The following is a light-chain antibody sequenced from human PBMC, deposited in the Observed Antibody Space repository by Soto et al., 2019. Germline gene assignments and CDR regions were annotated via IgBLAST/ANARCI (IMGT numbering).Light chain of an antibody. CDR2: GNT. Sequence: QSVLTQPPSASGTPGQRVTISCSGSTSNIGGNTVNWYQQLPGTAPKLLIYGNTNRPSGVPERFSGSKSGTSASLAITGLQAEDESDYYCQSYDNSLSGSGVFGTATKVTVL. V-gene: IGLV1-40*01. CDR3: QSYDNSLSGSGV. J-gene: IGLJ1*01. CDR1: TSNIGGNT.